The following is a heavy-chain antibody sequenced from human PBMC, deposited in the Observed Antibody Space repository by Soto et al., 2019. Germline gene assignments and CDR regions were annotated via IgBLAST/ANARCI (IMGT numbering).Heavy chain of an antibody. CDR1: GGSISSYY. CDR2: IYYSGST. Sequence: SETLALTCTVYGGSISSYYWSWIRQPPGKGLEWIGYIYYSGSTNYNPSLKSRVTISVDTSKNQFSLKLSSVTAADTAVYYCARGRVVGHIDKRFGDWFDPWGQGTLVTVS. CDR3: ARGRVVGHIDKRFGDWFDP. D-gene: IGHD1-26*01. V-gene: IGHV4-59*01. J-gene: IGHJ5*02.